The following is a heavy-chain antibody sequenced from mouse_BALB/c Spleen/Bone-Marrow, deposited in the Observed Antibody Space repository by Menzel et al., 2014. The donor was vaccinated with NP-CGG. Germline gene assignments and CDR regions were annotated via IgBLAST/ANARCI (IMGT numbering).Heavy chain of an antibody. CDR2: IYPVSAST. V-gene: IGHV1-55*01. Sequence: QVQLQQSGAERVKPGTSVTLSCKASGYNFTSYWVNWVKLRPGQGLEWIGDIYPVSASTNYNEKFRSKATLTVDTSSSTAYMQLSNLASDDSALYYCASGAYYAMDYWGQGTSVTVSS. CDR3: ASGAYYAMDY. CDR1: GYNFTSYW. J-gene: IGHJ4*01.